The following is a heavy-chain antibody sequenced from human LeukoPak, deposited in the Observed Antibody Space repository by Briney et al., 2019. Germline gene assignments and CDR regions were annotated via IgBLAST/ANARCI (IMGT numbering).Heavy chain of an antibody. J-gene: IGHJ3*02. CDR1: GFTFSSYS. Sequence: GGSLRLSCGASGFTFSSYSMNWVRQAPGKGLEWVSFIGSSGNYIYYADSVKGRFTISRDNAQNSLYLQMNSLRAEDTALYYCARIDTYYYDSSGYYSAFDIWGQGTIVTVSS. V-gene: IGHV3-21*04. CDR2: IGSSGNYI. D-gene: IGHD3-22*01. CDR3: ARIDTYYYDSSGYYSAFDI.